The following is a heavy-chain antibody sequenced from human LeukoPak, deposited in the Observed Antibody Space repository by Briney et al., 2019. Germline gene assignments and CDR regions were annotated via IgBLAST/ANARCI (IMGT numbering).Heavy chain of an antibody. CDR1: GFTFSSYA. CDR2: ISGSGGST. J-gene: IGHJ4*02. D-gene: IGHD3-16*01. CDR3: ARSRGPNTFGGVHDY. V-gene: IGHV3-23*01. Sequence: GGSLRLSCAASGFTFSSYAMSWVRQARGKGLEWVSGISGSGGSTYYADSVKGRFTISRDNSKNTLYLQMNSLRAGDTAVYYCARSRGPNTFGGVHDYWGQGTLVTVSS.